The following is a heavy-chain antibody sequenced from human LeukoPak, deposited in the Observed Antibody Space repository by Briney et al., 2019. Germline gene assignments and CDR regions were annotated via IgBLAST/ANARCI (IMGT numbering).Heavy chain of an antibody. CDR3: AKLTGSGGSCYLEGIYDY. CDR2: ISSSSSYI. V-gene: IGHV3-21*01. D-gene: IGHD2-15*01. J-gene: IGHJ4*02. CDR1: GFTFSSYS. Sequence: PGGSLRLSCAASGFTFSSYSMNWVRQAPGKGLEWVSSISSSSSYIYYADSVKGRFTISRDNAKNSLYLQMNSLRAEDTAVYYCAKLTGSGGSCYLEGIYDYWGQGTLVTVSS.